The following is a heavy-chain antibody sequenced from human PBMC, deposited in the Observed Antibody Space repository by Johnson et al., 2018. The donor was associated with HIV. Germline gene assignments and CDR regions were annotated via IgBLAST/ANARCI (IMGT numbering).Heavy chain of an antibody. CDR2: ISYDGSNK. J-gene: IGHJ3*02. V-gene: IGHV3-30-3*01. CDR3: ARERDYYDSFWLDHDAFDI. CDR1: GFTFSSYA. D-gene: IGHD3-22*01. Sequence: QVQLVESGGGVVQPGRSLRLSCAASGFTFSSYAMHWVRQAPGKGLEWVAVISYDGSNKYYADSVKGRLTISRDNSKNTVNLQMNSLRAEDTAVYYCARERDYYDSFWLDHDAFDIWGQGTMVTVSS.